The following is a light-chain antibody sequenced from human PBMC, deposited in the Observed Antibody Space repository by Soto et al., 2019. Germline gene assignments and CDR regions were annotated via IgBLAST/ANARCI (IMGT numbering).Light chain of an antibody. CDR1: QSVSSSY. J-gene: IGKJ1*01. CDR3: HQSGTSPKT. CDR2: GVS. Sequence: EIVLTQSPGTLSLSAGERATLSCRASQSVSSSYLAWYQHKPGQAPRLLIYGVSSRATGIPDRFSGSGSGTHFTLIISRLEPEDFAVYYCHQSGTSPKTFGQGTKVDI. V-gene: IGKV3-20*01.